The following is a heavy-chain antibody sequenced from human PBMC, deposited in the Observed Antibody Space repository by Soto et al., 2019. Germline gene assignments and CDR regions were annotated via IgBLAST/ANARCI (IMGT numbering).Heavy chain of an antibody. CDR2: VYLVGSTGPSGIT. CDR3: ARHVGGTNWHFEL. CDR1: GDSISGKF. V-gene: IGHV4-59*08. Sequence: QVQLQESGPGLVKPSETLSLTCTVSGDSISGKFWSWVRQPSGRGPEWLGYVYLVGSTGPSGITYYNPSLKSRIPMSADSSKNQVSLKVTSVTAADTAMYYCARHVGGTNWHFELWGRCVLVTVSS. J-gene: IGHJ2*01. D-gene: IGHD6-19*01.